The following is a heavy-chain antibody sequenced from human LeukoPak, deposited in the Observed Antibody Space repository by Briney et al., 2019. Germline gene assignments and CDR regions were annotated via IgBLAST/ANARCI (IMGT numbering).Heavy chain of an antibody. V-gene: IGHV4-4*07. CDR3: ARDFLLQSEGLFDY. D-gene: IGHD4-11*01. Sequence: SETLSLTCSVSGGSIRNYYWTWIRQPPGKGLEWIGRFYISGSTNYNPSLKSRVTMSVDTSKNQFSLRLNSVTAADTAVYYCARDFLLQSEGLFDYWGQGTLVTVSS. CDR1: GGSIRNYY. J-gene: IGHJ4*02. CDR2: FYISGST.